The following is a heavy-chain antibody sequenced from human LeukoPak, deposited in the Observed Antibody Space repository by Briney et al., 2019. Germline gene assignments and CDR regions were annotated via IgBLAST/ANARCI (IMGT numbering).Heavy chain of an antibody. J-gene: IGHJ5*02. CDR2: IYYSGRT. CDR1: GGSISTRSYY. Sequence: PSETLSLTCTVSGGSISTRSYYWGWIRQPPGKGLEWIGSIYYSGRTYHNPSLKSRVTISVDTSKNQFSLKLSSVTAADTAVYYCARQPSLSYCSGGSCWFDTWGQGTLVTVSS. CDR3: ARQPSLSYCSGGSCWFDT. V-gene: IGHV4-39*01. D-gene: IGHD2-15*01.